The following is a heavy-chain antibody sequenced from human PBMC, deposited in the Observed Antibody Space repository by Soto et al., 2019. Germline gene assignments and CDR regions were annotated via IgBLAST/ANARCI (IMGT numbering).Heavy chain of an antibody. CDR2: VNPSGGHT. Sequence: QVQLVQSGAEVKKPGTSVKVSCKASGDTFTDYYIHWVRQAPGQGLEWMGTVNPSGGHTTYAQHFLGRMTMTRDTSTSTLYMELTSLPSEDTAVYYCARGGHVVVVTAALAFWGQGTLVTVSS. J-gene: IGHJ4*02. V-gene: IGHV1-46*01. CDR1: GDTFTDYY. CDR3: ARGGHVVVVTAALAF. D-gene: IGHD2-21*02.